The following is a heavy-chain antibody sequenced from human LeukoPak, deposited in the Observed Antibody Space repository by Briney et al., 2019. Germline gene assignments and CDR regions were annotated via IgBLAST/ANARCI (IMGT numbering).Heavy chain of an antibody. CDR2: ISYDGSNK. D-gene: IGHD3-10*01. Sequence: GGSLRLSRAASGFTFSSYAMHWVRQAPGKGLEWVAVISYDGSNKYYADSVKGRFTISRDNSKNALYLQMNSLRAEDTAVYYCAGRFGGSTTYYYYMDVWGKGTTVTVSS. CDR3: AGRFGGSTTYYYYMDV. V-gene: IGHV3-30*04. CDR1: GFTFSSYA. J-gene: IGHJ6*03.